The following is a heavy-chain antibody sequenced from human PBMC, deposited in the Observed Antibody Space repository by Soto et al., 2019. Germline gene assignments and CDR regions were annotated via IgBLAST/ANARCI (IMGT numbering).Heavy chain of an antibody. J-gene: IGHJ6*02. CDR1: GGTFSSYA. D-gene: IGHD2-15*01. V-gene: IGHV1-69*17. CDR3: ARVGDIVVVEPDRGGMDV. CDR2: ITPIFGVA. Sequence: QVHLVQSGAEVKKPGSSVKVSCKASGGTFSSYAISWVRQPPGQGLEWLGGITPIFGVANYAQKFQGRVTITADQSTSTAYMELSSLRSEDTAVYYCARVGDIVVVEPDRGGMDVWGQGTMVTVSS.